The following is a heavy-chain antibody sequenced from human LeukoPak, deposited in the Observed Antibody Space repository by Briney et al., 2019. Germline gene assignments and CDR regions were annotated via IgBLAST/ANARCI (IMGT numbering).Heavy chain of an antibody. Sequence: ASVKVSCKASGYTFTNYAMNWVRQAPGRGLEWMGWINTDTGNPTYAQGSTRRLVFSLDTSASTAYLQISSLKAEDTAVYYCARTLFGDQYQLLHNWFDPWGQGTLVTVSS. J-gene: IGHJ5*02. D-gene: IGHD2-2*01. CDR3: ARTLFGDQYQLLHNWFDP. CDR2: INTDTGNP. V-gene: IGHV7-4-1*02. CDR1: GYTFTNYA.